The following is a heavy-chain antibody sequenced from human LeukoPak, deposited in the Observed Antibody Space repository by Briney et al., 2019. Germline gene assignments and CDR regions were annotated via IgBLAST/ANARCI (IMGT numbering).Heavy chain of an antibody. CDR2: IRFDGSNK. D-gene: IGHD3-16*02. J-gene: IGHJ4*02. Sequence: GGTLRLSCAASGFTFSSYGMHWVRQAPGKGLEWVAFIRFDGSNKYYADSVKGRFTISRDNSKNTLYLQMNSLTAEDTAVYYCARDRYDYVWGNYRYGLSPHLDYWGQGTLVTVSS. CDR1: GFTFSSYG. CDR3: ARDRYDYVWGNYRYGLSPHLDY. V-gene: IGHV3-30*02.